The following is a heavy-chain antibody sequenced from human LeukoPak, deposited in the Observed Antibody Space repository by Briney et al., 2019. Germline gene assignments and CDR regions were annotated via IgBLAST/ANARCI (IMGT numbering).Heavy chain of an antibody. V-gene: IGHV1-2*02. CDR1: GYTFTDYY. CDR2: INPNSGGT. CDR3: ARGASKYCNSISCYFD. Sequence: ASVKVSCKASGYTFTDYYIHWVRQAPGQGLEWMGWINPNSGGTNYAQKFQGRVTMTRDTSISTAYMELSRLSSDDTAVYYCARGASKYCNSISCYFDWGQGTRVTVSS. J-gene: IGHJ1*01. D-gene: IGHD2-2*01.